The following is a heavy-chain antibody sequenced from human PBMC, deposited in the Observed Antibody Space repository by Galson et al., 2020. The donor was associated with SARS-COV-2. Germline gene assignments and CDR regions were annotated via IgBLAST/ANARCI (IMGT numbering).Heavy chain of an antibody. D-gene: IGHD3-22*01. CDR1: GFTFSSYA. V-gene: IGHV3-23*01. CDR2: ISGSGGST. J-gene: IGHJ4*02. CDR3: AKSYYYDSSGPGPFDY. Sequence: GGSLRLSCAASGFTFSSYAMSWVRQAPGKGLEWVSAISGSGGSTNYADSVKGRFTISRDNSKNTLYLQMNSLRAEDTAVYYCAKSYYYDSSGPGPFDYWGQGTLVTVSS.